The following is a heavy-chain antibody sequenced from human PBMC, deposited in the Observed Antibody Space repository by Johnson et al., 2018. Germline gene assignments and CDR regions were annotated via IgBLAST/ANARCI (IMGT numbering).Heavy chain of an antibody. D-gene: IGHD6-13*01. Sequence: LVQSGAEVKEPGESLKISCEGSGYSFTSHWIGWVRQMPGKGLEWMGIIYPGDSDTRYSPSFQGPGIISSDKSISTPYLQWSRLKASETAMYYCARLGYSGLSDAFDIWGQGTMVTVSS. CDR1: GYSFTSHW. CDR2: IYPGDSDT. J-gene: IGHJ3*02. CDR3: ARLGYSGLSDAFDI. V-gene: IGHV5-51*01.